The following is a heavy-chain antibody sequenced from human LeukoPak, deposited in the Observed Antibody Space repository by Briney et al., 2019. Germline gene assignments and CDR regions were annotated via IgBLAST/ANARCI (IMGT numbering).Heavy chain of an antibody. CDR1: GFTFSSYG. CDR2: IWYDGSNK. V-gene: IGHV3-33*06. CDR3: AKQPFRTYYYGSGSYSPPDY. J-gene: IGHJ4*02. Sequence: PGGSLRLSCAASGFTFSSYGMHWVRQAPGKGLEWVAVIWYDGSNKYYADSVKGRFTISRDNYKNTLYLQMNSLRAEDTAVYYCAKQPFRTYYYGSGSYSPPDYWGQGTLVTVSS. D-gene: IGHD3-10*01.